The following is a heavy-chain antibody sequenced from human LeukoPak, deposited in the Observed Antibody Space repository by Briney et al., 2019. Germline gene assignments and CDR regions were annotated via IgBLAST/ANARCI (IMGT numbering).Heavy chain of an antibody. D-gene: IGHD5-12*01. CDR3: ARERGLPDNWLDS. CDR2: MNPNSGKS. Sequence: ASVKVSCKAAGYSFTTHDINWVRQSTGEGLEWMGWMNPNSGKSGYAQKLQGRGTMARDTSISTVYMELGSLGSEDTAVYYCARERGLPDNWLDSWGQGTLVIVSS. CDR1: GYSFTTHD. V-gene: IGHV1-8*01. J-gene: IGHJ5*01.